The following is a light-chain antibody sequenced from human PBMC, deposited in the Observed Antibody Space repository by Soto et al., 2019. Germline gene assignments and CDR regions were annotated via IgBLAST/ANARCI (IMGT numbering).Light chain of an antibody. CDR2: QVN. J-gene: IGLJ1*01. CDR3: SSFEGSNSAYV. CDR1: SSDIGVFDF. Sequence: QSVLTQPPSASGSPGQSVTISCTGTSSDIGVFDFVSWYQQHPGKAPKVIIYQVNKRPSGVPDRFSGSKSGNTASLTVSGLRPEEEDDSYCSSFEGSNSAYVFGIGTKVTVL. V-gene: IGLV2-8*01.